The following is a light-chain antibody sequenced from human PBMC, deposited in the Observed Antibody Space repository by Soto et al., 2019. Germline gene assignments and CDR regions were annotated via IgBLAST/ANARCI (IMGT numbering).Light chain of an antibody. V-gene: IGKV2-28*01. CDR1: QSLLHSNGYNY. CDR2: LGS. CDR3: MQALQTRNT. Sequence: DIVMTQSPLSLPVTPGEPASISCRSSQSLLHSNGYNYLDWYPQKPGQSPQLLIYLGSNRASGVPDRFSGSGSGTDFTLKISRVEAEDVGVYYCMQALQTRNTFGQGTKLEIK. J-gene: IGKJ2*01.